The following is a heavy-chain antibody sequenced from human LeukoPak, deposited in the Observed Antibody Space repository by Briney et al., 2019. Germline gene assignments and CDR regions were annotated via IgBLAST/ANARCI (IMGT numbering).Heavy chain of an antibody. CDR1: GFTVSSNY. D-gene: IGHD2-15*01. V-gene: IGHV3-30-3*01. CDR2: ISYDEINK. CDR3: VRAQIPGRCGVGSCYSDY. J-gene: IGHJ4*02. Sequence: PGGSLRLSCAASGFTVSSNYMSWVRQAPGKGLEWVAVISYDEINKYYADSLKGRFTISRDNSKNTLYLQMDSLRGDDTAVYYCVRAQIPGRCGVGSCYSDYWGQGALVTVSS.